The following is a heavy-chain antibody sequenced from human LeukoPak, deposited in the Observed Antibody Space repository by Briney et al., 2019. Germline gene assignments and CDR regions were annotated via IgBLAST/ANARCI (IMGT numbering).Heavy chain of an antibody. CDR1: GYTFTSYD. D-gene: IGHD1-26*01. CDR3: ARGLKWELELYAFDI. V-gene: IGHV1-8*03. J-gene: IGHJ3*02. Sequence: GASVKVSCKXSGYTFTSYDINWVRQTTGQGLEWMGWMNPNSGNTGYAQKFQGRVTITRNTSISTAYMELSSLRSEDTAVYYCARGLKWELELYAFDIWGQGTMVTVSS. CDR2: MNPNSGNT.